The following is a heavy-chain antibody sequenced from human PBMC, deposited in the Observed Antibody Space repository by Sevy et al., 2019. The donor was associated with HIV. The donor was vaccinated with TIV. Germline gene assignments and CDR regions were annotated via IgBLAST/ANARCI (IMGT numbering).Heavy chain of an antibody. CDR1: GFTFSSFG. Sequence: GGSLRLSCAASGFTFSSFGIHWVRQAPGKGLEWVALISYDGRNEFYADSVKGRFTISRDNSKNTVYLQMNSLRADDTAVYYCDIHGYDDDAPWGQGTLVTVSS. J-gene: IGHJ5*02. D-gene: IGHD5-12*01. CDR3: DIHGYDDDAP. V-gene: IGHV3-30*03. CDR2: ISYDGRNE.